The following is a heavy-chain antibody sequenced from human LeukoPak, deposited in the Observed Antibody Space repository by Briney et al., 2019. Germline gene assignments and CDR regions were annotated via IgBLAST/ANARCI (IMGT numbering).Heavy chain of an antibody. V-gene: IGHV1-24*01. Sequence: ASVKLSRKVSGYTLTELSMHWVRQAPGKGLDWMGGFDPEDGETIYAQKFQGRVTMTEDTSTDTAYMELSSLRSEDTAVYYCATLVGSSGWYGEGWFDPWGQGTLVTVSS. CDR1: GYTLTELS. CDR3: ATLVGSSGWYGEGWFDP. D-gene: IGHD6-19*01. J-gene: IGHJ5*02. CDR2: FDPEDGET.